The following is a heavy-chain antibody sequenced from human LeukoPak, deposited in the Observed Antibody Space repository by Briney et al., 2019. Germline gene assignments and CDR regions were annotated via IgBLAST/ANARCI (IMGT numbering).Heavy chain of an antibody. Sequence: SETLSLTCTVSGGSISSYYWSWIRQPAGKGLEWIGRIYTSGSTNYNPSLKSRVTMSVDTSKNQFSLKLSSVTAADTAVYYCARGYALYSGRYIDFDYWGQGTLVTVSS. CDR2: IYTSGST. CDR3: ARGYALYSGRYIDFDY. J-gene: IGHJ4*02. V-gene: IGHV4-4*07. D-gene: IGHD1-26*01. CDR1: GGSISSYY.